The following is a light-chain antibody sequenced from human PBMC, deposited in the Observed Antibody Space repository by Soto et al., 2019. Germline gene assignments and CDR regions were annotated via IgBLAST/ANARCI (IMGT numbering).Light chain of an antibody. Sequence: QAVVTQEPSLTVSPGGTVTLTCGSSSGAVTSGRYPYWFQQKPGQAPRTLIYDTFNKHSWTPARFSGSLLGGKAALTLSGAQPEDEAEYYCMLSDSGGLVFGRGTKLTVL. CDR1: SGAVTSGRY. V-gene: IGLV7-46*01. J-gene: IGLJ2*01. CDR3: MLSDSGGLV. CDR2: DTF.